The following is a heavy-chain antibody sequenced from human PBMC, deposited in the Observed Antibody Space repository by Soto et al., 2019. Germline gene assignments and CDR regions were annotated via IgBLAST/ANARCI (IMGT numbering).Heavy chain of an antibody. CDR3: ARVPAGLVGATDSRGWFDY. V-gene: IGHV4-34*01. J-gene: IGHJ4*02. D-gene: IGHD1-26*01. CDR1: GGSFSGYY. Sequence: QVQLQQWGAGLLKPSETLSLTCAVYGGSFSGYYWSWIRQPPGKGLEWIGEINHSGSTNYNPSLKSRVTISVDTSKNQFSLKLSSVTAADTAVYYCARVPAGLVGATDSRGWFDYWGQGTLVTVSS. CDR2: INHSGST.